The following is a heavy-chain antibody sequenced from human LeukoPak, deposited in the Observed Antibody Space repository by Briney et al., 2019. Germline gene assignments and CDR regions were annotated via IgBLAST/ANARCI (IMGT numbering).Heavy chain of an antibody. D-gene: IGHD1-26*01. J-gene: IGHJ4*02. V-gene: IGHV1-69*05. Sequence: SVKVPCKASGGTFSSYAISWVRQAPGQGLEWMGGIIPIFGTANYAQKFQGRVTITTDESTSTAYMELSSLRSEDTAVYYCARVEGSGSPFDYWGQGTLVTVSS. CDR2: IIPIFGTA. CDR1: GGTFSSYA. CDR3: ARVEGSGSPFDY.